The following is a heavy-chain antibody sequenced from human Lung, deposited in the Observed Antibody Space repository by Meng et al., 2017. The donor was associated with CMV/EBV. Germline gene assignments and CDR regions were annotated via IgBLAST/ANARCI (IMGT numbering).Heavy chain of an antibody. CDR3: ARGKQDAWELLAY. D-gene: IGHD1-26*01. CDR2: IDDSGST. J-gene: IGHJ4*02. V-gene: IGHV4-4*02. CDR1: GVSISSNIR. Sequence: QVSPEHSGPALVNPSGTLSLTCGVSGVSISSNIRWTWVRQPPGKGLEWIGDIDDSGSTNYNPSLNSRISISLDKSKNHFSLKVNSVTAADTAVYYCARGKQDAWELLAYWGQGALVTVSS.